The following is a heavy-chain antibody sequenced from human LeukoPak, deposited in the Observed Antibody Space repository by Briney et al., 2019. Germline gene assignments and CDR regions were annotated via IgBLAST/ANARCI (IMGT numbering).Heavy chain of an antibody. Sequence: GESLKISCKGSGYSFTSYWIGWVRQMPGKGLEWMGIIYPGDSDTRYSPPFQGQVTISADKSISTAYLQWSSLKASDTAMYYCARSPTSYYDILSYFDYWGQGTLVTVSS. CDR3: ARSPTSYYDILSYFDY. V-gene: IGHV5-51*01. CDR2: IYPGDSDT. J-gene: IGHJ4*02. D-gene: IGHD3-9*01. CDR1: GYSFTSYW.